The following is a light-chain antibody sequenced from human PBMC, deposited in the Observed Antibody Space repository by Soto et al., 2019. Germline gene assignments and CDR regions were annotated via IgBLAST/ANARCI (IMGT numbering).Light chain of an antibody. CDR1: QSVANAY. Sequence: EIVLTQSPGTLSLSPRERATLSCRASQSVANAYLAWYQHKVGQSPRLLIYGASNRAPGIPDRFSGSGSGTDFTRTISRLEPEDFAVYYCQQYAASPRTFGQGTQVEVK. CDR2: GAS. V-gene: IGKV3-20*01. J-gene: IGKJ1*01. CDR3: QQYAASPRT.